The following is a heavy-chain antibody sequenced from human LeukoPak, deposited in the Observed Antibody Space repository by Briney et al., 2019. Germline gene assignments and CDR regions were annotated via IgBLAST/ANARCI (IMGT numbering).Heavy chain of an antibody. D-gene: IGHD3-22*01. CDR2: IYYSGST. CDR1: GGSISSYY. V-gene: IGHV4-59*08. Sequence: PSETLSLTCTVSGGSISSYYWSWIRQPPGKGLEWIGYIYYSGSTNYNPSLKSRVTISVDTSKNQFPLKLSSVTAADTAVYYCARGEYYYDSSGYYYLFDYWGQGTLVTVSS. J-gene: IGHJ4*02. CDR3: ARGEYYYDSSGYYYLFDY.